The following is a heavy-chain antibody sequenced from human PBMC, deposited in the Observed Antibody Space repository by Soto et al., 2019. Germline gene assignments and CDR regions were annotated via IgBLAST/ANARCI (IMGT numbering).Heavy chain of an antibody. V-gene: IGHV2-5*02. D-gene: IGHD1-26*01. Sequence: QITLKESGPTLVKPTQTLTLTCTFSEFSLTSGVAVGWIRQPPGKALEWLALIYWDDDKRYSPSLKSRLTLTKNASKKQVVLTMTNMDPVDTATYSCAHIRYYYYFDYWGQGILVTVSS. CDR2: IYWDDDK. CDR3: AHIRYYYYFDY. CDR1: EFSLTSGVA. J-gene: IGHJ4*02.